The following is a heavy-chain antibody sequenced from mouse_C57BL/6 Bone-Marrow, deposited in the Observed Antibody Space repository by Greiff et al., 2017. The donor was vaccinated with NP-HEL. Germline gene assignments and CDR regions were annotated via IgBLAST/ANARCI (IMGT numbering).Heavy chain of an antibody. J-gene: IGHJ2*01. CDR1: GYTFTSYW. Sequence: QVQLQQPGAELVKPGASVKLSCKASGYTFTSYWMHWVKQRPGQGLEWIGMIHPNSGSTNYNEKFKSKATLTVDKSSSTAYMQLSSLTSEDSAVYYCARRGIYYDYAFDYWGQGTTLTVSS. CDR2: IHPNSGST. V-gene: IGHV1-64*01. CDR3: ARRGIYYDYAFDY. D-gene: IGHD2-4*01.